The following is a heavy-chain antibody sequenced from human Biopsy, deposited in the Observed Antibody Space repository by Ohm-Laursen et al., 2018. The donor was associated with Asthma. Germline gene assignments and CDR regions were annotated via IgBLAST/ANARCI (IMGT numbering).Heavy chain of an antibody. Sequence: SLRLSCAAFGFTFSDYDMHWVRQAPGKGLGWVAVISYDGTNKDYADSVKGRFTFSRDNSQNTLSLEMNSLRVEDTAVYYCARDLRSDNWNPWGMDVWGLGTTVTVAS. CDR1: GFTFSDYD. J-gene: IGHJ6*02. CDR2: ISYDGTNK. CDR3: ARDLRSDNWNPWGMDV. V-gene: IGHV3-30-3*01. D-gene: IGHD1-20*01.